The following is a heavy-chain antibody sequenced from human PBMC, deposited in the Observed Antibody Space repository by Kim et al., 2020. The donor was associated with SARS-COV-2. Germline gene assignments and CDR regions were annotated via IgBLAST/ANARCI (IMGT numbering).Heavy chain of an antibody. J-gene: IGHJ6*02. CDR2: INPNSGGT. V-gene: IGHV1-2*04. D-gene: IGHD3-16*01. CDR3: ARAARGYYYGMDV. CDR1: GYTFTGYY. Sequence: ASVKVSCKASGYTFTGYYMHWVRQAPGQGLEWMGWINPNSGGTNYAQKFQGWVTMTRDTSFSTAYMELSRLRSDDTAVYYCARAARGYYYGMDVWGQGATVTVSS.